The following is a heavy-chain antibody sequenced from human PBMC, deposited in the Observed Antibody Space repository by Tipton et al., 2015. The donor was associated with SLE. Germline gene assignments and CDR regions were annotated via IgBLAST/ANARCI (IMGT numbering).Heavy chain of an antibody. CDR1: GFTFGDYA. Sequence: SLRLSCTASGFTFGDYAMSWVRQAPGKGLEWVGFIRSKAYGGTTEYAASVKGRFTISRDDSKSIAYLQMNSLKTEDTAVYYCTSQPAYDPNAFDIWGQGTMVTVSS. D-gene: IGHD3-22*01. V-gene: IGHV3-49*04. CDR2: IRSKAYGGTT. J-gene: IGHJ3*02. CDR3: TSQPAYDPNAFDI.